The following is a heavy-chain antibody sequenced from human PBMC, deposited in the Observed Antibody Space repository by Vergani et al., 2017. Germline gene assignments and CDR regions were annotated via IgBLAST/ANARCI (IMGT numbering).Heavy chain of an antibody. CDR2: ISYDGSNK. CDR1: GFTFSSYS. Sequence: QVQLVESGGGVVQPGRSLRLSCSASGFTFSSYSMHWVRQAPGKGLEWVAVISYDGSNKYYADSVKGRFTSSRDNSKNTLYLQMNSLIAEDKDVYYCARDGYDILTGYYNLLYYWGQGTLVTVSS. J-gene: IGHJ4*02. V-gene: IGHV3-30-3*01. CDR3: ARDGYDILTGYYNLLYY. D-gene: IGHD3-9*01.